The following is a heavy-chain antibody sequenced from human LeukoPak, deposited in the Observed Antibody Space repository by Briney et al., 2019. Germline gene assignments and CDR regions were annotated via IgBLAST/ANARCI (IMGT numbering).Heavy chain of an antibody. CDR1: GYTFTSHD. CDR2: MNPNSGNT. Sequence: ASVKVSCKASGYTFTSHDINWVRQATGQGLEWMGWMNPNSGNTGYAQKFQGRVTITRNTSISTAYMELSSLRSEDTAVYYCARGKRCSGWYRIPCKYYFDYWGQGTLVTVSS. D-gene: IGHD6-19*01. J-gene: IGHJ4*02. CDR3: ARGKRCSGWYRIPCKYYFDY. V-gene: IGHV1-8*03.